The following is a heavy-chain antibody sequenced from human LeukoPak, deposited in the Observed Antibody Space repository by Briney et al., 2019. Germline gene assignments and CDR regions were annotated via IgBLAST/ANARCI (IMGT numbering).Heavy chain of an antibody. D-gene: IGHD6-6*01. V-gene: IGHV4-59*01. CDR2: IYYSGST. CDR3: ARVGYSSSPNYYYYYMDV. CDR1: GGSISNYY. Sequence: SETLSLTCTVSGGSISNYYWSWIRQPPGKGLEWIGYIYYSGSTNYNPSLKSRVTISVDTSKNQFSLKLSSVTAADTAVYYCARVGYSSSPNYYYYYMDVWGKGTTVTVSS. J-gene: IGHJ6*03.